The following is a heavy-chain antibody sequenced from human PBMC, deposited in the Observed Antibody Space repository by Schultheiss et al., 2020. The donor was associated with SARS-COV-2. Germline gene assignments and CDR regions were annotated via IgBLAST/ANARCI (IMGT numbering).Heavy chain of an antibody. CDR1: GFTFSSYG. V-gene: IGHV3-30*18. Sequence: SLKISCAASGFTFSSYGMHWVRQAPGKGLEWVAVISYDGSNKYYADSVKGRFTISRDNSKNTLYLQMNSLRAEDTAVYYCAKSYGSGSYYNPALGYWGQGTLVTVSS. CDR3: AKSYGSGSYYNPALGY. J-gene: IGHJ4*02. D-gene: IGHD3-10*01. CDR2: ISYDGSNK.